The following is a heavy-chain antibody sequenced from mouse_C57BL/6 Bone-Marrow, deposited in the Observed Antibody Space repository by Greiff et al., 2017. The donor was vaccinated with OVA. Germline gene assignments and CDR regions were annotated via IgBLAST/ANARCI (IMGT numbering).Heavy chain of an antibody. CDR1: GYTFTSYW. D-gene: IGHD2-4*01. Sequence: QVQLQQPGAELVMPGASVKLSCKASGYTFTSYWMHWVKQRPGQGLEWIGEIDPSDSYTNYNQKFKGKSTLTVDKSSSTAYMQLSSLTSEDAAVYYCARLGYDYDGSWFAYWGQGTLVTVSA. J-gene: IGHJ3*01. CDR2: IDPSDSYT. V-gene: IGHV1-69*01. CDR3: ARLGYDYDGSWFAY.